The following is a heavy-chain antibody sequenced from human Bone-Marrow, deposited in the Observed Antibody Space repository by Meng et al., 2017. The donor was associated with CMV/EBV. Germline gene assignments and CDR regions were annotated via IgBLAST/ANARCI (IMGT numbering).Heavy chain of an antibody. CDR1: GFSLSTSGVG. CDR2: IYWNDDK. J-gene: IGHJ4*02. Sequence: SGPTLVKPTQTLTLTCTFSGFSLSTSGVGVGWIRQLPGKALEWLALIYWNDDKRYSPSLKSRLTITKDTSKNQVVLTMTNMDPVDTATYYCAHASSSWYGGYYFDYWGQGTLVTVSS. V-gene: IGHV2-5*01. CDR3: AHASSSWYGGYYFDY. D-gene: IGHD6-13*01.